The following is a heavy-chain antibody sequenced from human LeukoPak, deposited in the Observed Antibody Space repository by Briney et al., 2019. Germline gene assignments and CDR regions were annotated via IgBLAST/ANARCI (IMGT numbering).Heavy chain of an antibody. J-gene: IGHJ4*02. D-gene: IGHD3-9*01. V-gene: IGHV3-33*06. CDR3: AKAEGYDILTGLDY. CDR2: VWSDGNGK. Sequence: GGSLRLSCAASGFTFSTFGMHWVRQAPGKGLEWVAVVWSDGNGKFHADSVKGRFTISRDNSKNTLYLQMNSLRTEGTAVYYCAKAEGYDILTGLDYWGQGTLVTVSS. CDR1: GFTFSTFG.